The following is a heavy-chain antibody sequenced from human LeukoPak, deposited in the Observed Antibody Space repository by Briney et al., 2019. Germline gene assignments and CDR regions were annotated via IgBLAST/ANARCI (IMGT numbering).Heavy chain of an antibody. V-gene: IGHV1-18*01. CDR2: ISAYNGNT. J-gene: IGHJ6*02. D-gene: IGHD3-10*01. CDR3: ARDRSLWFGELFGYYYGMDV. Sequence: GASVKVSCKASDYTFTSYGISWVRQAPGQGLEWMGWISAYNGNTNYAQKLQGRVTMTTDTSTSTAYMELRSLRSDDTAVYYCARDRSLWFGELFGYYYGMDVWGQGTTVTVSS. CDR1: DYTFTSYG.